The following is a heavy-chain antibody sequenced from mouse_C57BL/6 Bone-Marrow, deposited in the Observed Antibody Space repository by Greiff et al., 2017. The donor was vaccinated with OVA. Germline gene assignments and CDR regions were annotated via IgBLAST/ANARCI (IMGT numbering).Heavy chain of an antibody. Sequence: QVQLQQSGAELVKPGASVKLSCKASGYTFTSYWMQWVKQRPGQGLEWIGEIDPSYSYTNYNQKFKGKATLTVDTSSSTAYMQLSSLTSKDTAVYYCARRDTTCTGYWDQGTTLTVSS. CDR1: GYTFTSYW. CDR3: ARRDTTCTGY. J-gene: IGHJ2*01. CDR2: IDPSYSYT. V-gene: IGHV1-50*01. D-gene: IGHD6-1*01.